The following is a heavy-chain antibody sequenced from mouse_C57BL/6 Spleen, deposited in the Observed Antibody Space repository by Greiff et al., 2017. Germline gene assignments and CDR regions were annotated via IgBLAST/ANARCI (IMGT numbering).Heavy chain of an antibody. D-gene: IGHD1-1*01. CDR1: GYTFTSYW. CDR3: ARYGSSSAWFAY. Sequence: QVQLQQPGAELVKPGASVKLSCKASGYTFTSYWMQWVKQRPGQGLEWIGEIDPSDSYTTYNQKFKGKATLTVDTSSSTAYMQLSSLTSEDSAVYYCARYGSSSAWFAYWGQGTLVTVSA. CDR2: IDPSDSYT. J-gene: IGHJ3*01. V-gene: IGHV1-50*01.